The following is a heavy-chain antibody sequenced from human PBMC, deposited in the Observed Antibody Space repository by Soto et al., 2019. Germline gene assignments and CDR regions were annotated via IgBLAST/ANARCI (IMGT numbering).Heavy chain of an antibody. Sequence: QVQLLQSGAEVKKPGASVKISCKASGYNFNNYEINWVRQAPAQGLEWMGWMKGYSGNPLYAQNFQGRITLTRDTSTNTAYLELTSLAYEETDIHFCARRRGESYYALDYWGQGTLVTVSS. V-gene: IGHV1-8*01. J-gene: IGHJ4*02. D-gene: IGHD1-26*01. CDR3: ARRRGESYYALDY. CDR1: GYNFNNYE. CDR2: MKGYSGNP.